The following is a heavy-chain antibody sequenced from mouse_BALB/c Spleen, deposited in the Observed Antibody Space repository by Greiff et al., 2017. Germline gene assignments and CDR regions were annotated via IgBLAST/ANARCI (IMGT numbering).Heavy chain of an antibody. CDR1: GFSLTSYG. J-gene: IGHJ4*01. CDR2: IWAGGST. Sequence: VQVVESGPGLVAPSQSLSITCTVSGFSLTSYGVHWVRQPPGKGLEWLGVIWAGGSTNYNSALMSRLSISKDNSKSQVFLKMNCLQTDDTAMYYCARRDYDAMDYWGQGTSVTVSS. V-gene: IGHV2-9*02. CDR3: ARRDYDAMDY.